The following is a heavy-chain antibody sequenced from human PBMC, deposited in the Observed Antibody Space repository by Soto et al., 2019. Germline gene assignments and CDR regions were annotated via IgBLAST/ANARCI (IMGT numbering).Heavy chain of an antibody. CDR1: GYSIASGYY. V-gene: IGHV4-38-2*01. Sequence: SETLSLTCAVSGYSIASGYYWAWIRQSPGKGLEWIGSIYHAGSVYYNPSLNSRVAVSLDTSKNHFSLKLTSVTAADTAVYYCARRGSSDNYGMDVWGQGTTVTVSS. CDR2: IYHAGSV. J-gene: IGHJ6*02. CDR3: ARRGSSDNYGMDV. D-gene: IGHD6-6*01.